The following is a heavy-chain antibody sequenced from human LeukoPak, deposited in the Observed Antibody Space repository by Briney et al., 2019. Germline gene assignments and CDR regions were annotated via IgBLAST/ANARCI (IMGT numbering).Heavy chain of an antibody. Sequence: SVKVSCTASGGTFSSYAISWVRQAPGQGLEWMGGIIPIFGTANYAQKFQGRVTITADESTSTAYMELSSLRSEDTAVYYCARVTLGYSRSGDNYYYYGMDVWGQGTTVTVSS. CDR2: IIPIFGTA. D-gene: IGHD6-13*01. V-gene: IGHV1-69*13. CDR3: ARVTLGYSRSGDNYYYYGMDV. J-gene: IGHJ6*02. CDR1: GGTFSSYA.